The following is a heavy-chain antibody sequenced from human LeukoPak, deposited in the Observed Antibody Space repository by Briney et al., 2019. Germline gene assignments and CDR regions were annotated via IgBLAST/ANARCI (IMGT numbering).Heavy chain of an antibody. D-gene: IGHD3-22*01. J-gene: IGHJ4*02. V-gene: IGHV3-66*01. Sequence: GGSLRLSCADSAFTVSSNYMSWVRQAPGKGLEWVSVIYSGGSTYYADSVKGRFTISRDNSKNTLYLQMNSLRAEDTAVYYCARDRGYYYDSSGLWGQGTLVTVSS. CDR3: ARDRGYYYDSSGL. CDR1: AFTVSSNY. CDR2: IYSGGST.